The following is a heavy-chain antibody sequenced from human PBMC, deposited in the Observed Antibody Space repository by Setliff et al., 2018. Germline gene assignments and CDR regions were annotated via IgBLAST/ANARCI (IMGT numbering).Heavy chain of an antibody. CDR3: RFWSSYYKNDY. CDR2: ISHSGNT. CDR1: GGSFSTYY. D-gene: IGHD3-3*01. J-gene: IGHJ4*02. V-gene: IGHV4-34*01. Sequence: SETLSLTCAVYGGSFSTYYWSWIRQPPGKGLEWIGEISHSGNTNYNPSLNSRVSVSVDTPTNQFSLKVFSVTAADTAVYYCRFWSSYYKNDYWAQGTLVTAPQ.